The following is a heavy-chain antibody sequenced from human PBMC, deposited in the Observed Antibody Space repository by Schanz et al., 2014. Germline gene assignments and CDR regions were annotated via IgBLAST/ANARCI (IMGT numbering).Heavy chain of an antibody. V-gene: IGHV3-30*02. D-gene: IGHD2-15*01. CDR2: MPFDYSSQ. CDR3: AREIPAGGHFDY. J-gene: IGHJ4*02. CDR1: GFTFSDFG. Sequence: VQLVESGGAVVQPGGSLRLSCAATGFTFSDFGMHWVRQASGKGLEWVAFMPFDYSSQYYADSVKGRFTISRDNSKNTLYLRMIRLRAEDTAMFYCAREIPAGGHFDYWGQGTLVSVSS.